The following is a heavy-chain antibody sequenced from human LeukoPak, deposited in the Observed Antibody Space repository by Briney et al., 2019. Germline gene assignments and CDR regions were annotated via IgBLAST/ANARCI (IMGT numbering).Heavy chain of an antibody. CDR3: ARDWRYCSGGSCYPSYFDL. V-gene: IGHV4-61*02. Sequence: SETLSLTCTVSGGSISSGSYYWSWIRQPAGKGLEWIGRIYTSGSTNYNPSLKSRVTISVDTSKNQFSLKLSSVTAADTAVYYCARDWRYCSGGSCYPSYFDLWGRGTLVTVSS. D-gene: IGHD2-15*01. CDR2: IYTSGST. CDR1: GGSISSGSYY. J-gene: IGHJ2*01.